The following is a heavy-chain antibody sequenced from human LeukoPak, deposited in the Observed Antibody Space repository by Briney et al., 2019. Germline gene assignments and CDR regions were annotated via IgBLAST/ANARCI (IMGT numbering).Heavy chain of an antibody. CDR2: ISISNGNT. Sequence: ASVKVSCKASGYTFTNYAISWVRQAPGQGLEWMGWISISNGNTNYAQKVQGRVTMTTDTSTNTAYMELRSLTSDDTAVYYCARRSMTSALSYFDYWGQGTLVTVSS. CDR1: GYTFTNYA. D-gene: IGHD4-17*01. CDR3: ARRSMTSALSYFDY. V-gene: IGHV1-18*01. J-gene: IGHJ4*02.